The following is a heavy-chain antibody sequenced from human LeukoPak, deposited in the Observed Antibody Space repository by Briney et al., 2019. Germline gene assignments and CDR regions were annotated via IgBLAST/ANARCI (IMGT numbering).Heavy chain of an antibody. CDR2: INHSGST. V-gene: IGHV4-34*01. CDR3: AREVYSSSWYVRAPFDY. J-gene: IGHJ4*02. CDR1: GGSFSGYY. Sequence: SETLSLTCAVYGGSFSGYYWSWIRQPPGKGLEWIGEINHSGSTNYNPSLKSRVTIPVDTSKNQFSLKLSSVTAADTAVYYCAREVYSSSWYVRAPFDYWGQGTLVTVSS. D-gene: IGHD6-13*01.